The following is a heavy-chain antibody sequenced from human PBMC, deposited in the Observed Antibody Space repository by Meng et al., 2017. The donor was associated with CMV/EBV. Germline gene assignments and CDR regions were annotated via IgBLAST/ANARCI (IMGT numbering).Heavy chain of an antibody. CDR1: GGSISSGDYY. CDR3: ARVTSRVAGAFDY. J-gene: IGHJ4*02. V-gene: IGHV4-30-4*08. Sequence: VQLQGSGPGLVKPSQTLSLTCTVSGGSISSGDYYWSWIRQPPGKGLEWIGYIYYSGSTYYNPSLKSRVTISVDTSKNQFSLKLSSVTAADTAVYYCARVTSRVAGAFDYWGQGTLVTVSS. CDR2: IYYSGST. D-gene: IGHD1-14*01.